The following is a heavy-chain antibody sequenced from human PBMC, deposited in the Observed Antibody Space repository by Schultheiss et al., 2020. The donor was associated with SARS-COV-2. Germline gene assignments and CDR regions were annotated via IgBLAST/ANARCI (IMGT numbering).Heavy chain of an antibody. CDR2: INHSGST. J-gene: IGHJ4*02. Sequence: SETLSLTCTVSGGSISSSSYYWSWIRQHPGKGLEWIGEINHSGSTNYNPSLKSRVTISVDTSKNQFSLKLSSVTAADTAVYYCARGSHYDFWSGYYFDYWGQGTLVTVSS. V-gene: IGHV4-39*07. D-gene: IGHD3-3*01. CDR3: ARGSHYDFWSGYYFDY. CDR1: GGSISSSSYY.